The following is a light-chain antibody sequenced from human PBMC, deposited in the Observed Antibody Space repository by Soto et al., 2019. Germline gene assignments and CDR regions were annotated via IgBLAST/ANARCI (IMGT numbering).Light chain of an antibody. Sequence: QSVLTQPPSVSVASGQKVTISCSGSSSNIGKNYVSWYQQIPGTAPKLLIYESNKRPSGIPDRFSGSKSGTSATLGITGLQTGDEADYYCGTWDTSLTTVVFGGGTKLTVL. CDR3: GTWDTSLTTVV. J-gene: IGLJ2*01. CDR1: SSNIGKNY. V-gene: IGLV1-51*02. CDR2: ESN.